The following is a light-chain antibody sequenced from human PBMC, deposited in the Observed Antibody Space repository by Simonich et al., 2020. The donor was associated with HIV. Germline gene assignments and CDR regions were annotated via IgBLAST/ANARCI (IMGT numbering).Light chain of an antibody. CDR2: AAS. CDR3: QQYNSYSRT. V-gene: IGKV1-39*01. Sequence: DIQMTQSPSSLSASVRDRVTITCRASQSISTYLNWYQQKPGKAPKLLIYAASSLQSGVPSRFSGSGSGTDFTLTISSLQPDDFASYYCQQYNSYSRTFGQGTKVEIK. CDR1: QSISTY. J-gene: IGKJ1*01.